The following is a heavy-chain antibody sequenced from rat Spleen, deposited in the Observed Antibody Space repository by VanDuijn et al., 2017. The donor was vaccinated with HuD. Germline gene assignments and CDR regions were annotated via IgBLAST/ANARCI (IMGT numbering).Heavy chain of an antibody. CDR1: GFTFSNYD. Sequence: EVQLMESDGGLVQPGRSLKLSCAASGFTFSNYDMAWVRQAPAKSLEWVASISPSGGATYYRDSVKGRFTISRENAKSILNLQMDSLRSDDTATYYCARGGGDYWGQGVMVTVSS. V-gene: IGHV5S23*01. J-gene: IGHJ2*01. CDR2: ISPSGGAT. CDR3: ARGGGDY.